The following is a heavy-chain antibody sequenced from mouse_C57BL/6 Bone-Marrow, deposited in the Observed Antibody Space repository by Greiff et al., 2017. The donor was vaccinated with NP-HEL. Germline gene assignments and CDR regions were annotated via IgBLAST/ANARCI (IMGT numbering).Heavy chain of an antibody. D-gene: IGHD1-1*01. Sequence: EVQLQQSGPELVKPGASVKISCKASGYTFTDYYMNWVKQSHGKSLEWIGDINPNNGGTSYNQKFKGKATLTVDKSSSTAYMELRSLTSEDSAVYYCAIITTVVANGGYFDYWGQGTTLTVSS. CDR1: GYTFTDYY. V-gene: IGHV1-26*01. J-gene: IGHJ2*01. CDR3: AIITTVVANGGYFDY. CDR2: INPNNGGT.